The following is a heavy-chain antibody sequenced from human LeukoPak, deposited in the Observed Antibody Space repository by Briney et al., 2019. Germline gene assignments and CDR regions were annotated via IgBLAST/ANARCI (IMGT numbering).Heavy chain of an antibody. V-gene: IGHV3-7*01. Sequence: TGGSLRLSCTASGFTFDNYWTTWVRQPPGKGLEWVANIKQDGGERYYVDSVRGRFTISRDNSKNSLYLQMNSLRAEDTAVYYCVRDGRPLDYWGQGTLVIVS. CDR2: IKQDGGER. J-gene: IGHJ4*02. D-gene: IGHD3/OR15-3a*01. CDR3: VRDGRPLDY. CDR1: GFTFDNYW.